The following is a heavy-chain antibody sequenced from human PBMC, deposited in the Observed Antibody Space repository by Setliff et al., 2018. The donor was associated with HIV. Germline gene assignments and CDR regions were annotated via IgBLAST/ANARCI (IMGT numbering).Heavy chain of an antibody. J-gene: IGHJ4*02. CDR2: IYHSGIT. V-gene: IGHV4-38-2*02. CDR1: GYSISSGYY. D-gene: IGHD3-22*01. CDR3: ARHVARFDYDTGGYYVSHFDY. Sequence: ASETLSLTCTVSGYSISSGYYWGWIRQPPGKGLEWIRSIYHSGITYYNSSLKSRVTISADTSKNQFSVRLSSVSAADTAVYFCARHVARFDYDTGGYYVSHFDYWGQGTQVTVSS.